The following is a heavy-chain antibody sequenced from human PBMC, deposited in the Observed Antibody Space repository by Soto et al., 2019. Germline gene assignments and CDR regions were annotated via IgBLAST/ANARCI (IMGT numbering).Heavy chain of an antibody. J-gene: IGHJ3*02. V-gene: IGHV1-2*04. CDR2: INPNSGGT. Sequence: ASVKVSCKASGYTFTGYYMHWVRQAPGQGLEWMGWINPNSGGTNYAQKFQGWVTMTRNTSISTAYMELSRLRSDDTAEYYCARYGPNAAFDIWGQGTMVNVS. CDR3: ARYGPNAAFDI. CDR1: GYTFTGYY. D-gene: IGHD3-10*01.